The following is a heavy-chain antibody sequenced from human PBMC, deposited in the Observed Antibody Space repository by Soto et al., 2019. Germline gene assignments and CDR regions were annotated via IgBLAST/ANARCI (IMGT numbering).Heavy chain of an antibody. D-gene: IGHD6-6*01. CDR3: AKSIAARPRRDYYYGMDV. CDR2: IIPIFGTA. J-gene: IGHJ6*02. Sequence: SVKVSCKASGGTFSIYAISCVLQSPLQWLDWMGGIIPIFGTANYAQKFQGRVTITADESTSTAYMELSSLRSEDTAVYYCAKSIAARPRRDYYYGMDVWGQGTTVTVSS. V-gene: IGHV1-69*13. CDR1: GGTFSIYA.